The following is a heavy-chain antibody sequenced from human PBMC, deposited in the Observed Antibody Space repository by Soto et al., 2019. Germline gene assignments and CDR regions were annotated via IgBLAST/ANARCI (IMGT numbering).Heavy chain of an antibody. CDR3: ARRVCSGGSCYSYYYYSGMDV. D-gene: IGHD2-15*01. CDR1: GGTFSSYA. V-gene: IGHV1-69*01. Sequence: QVQLVQSGAEVKKPGSSVKVSCKASGGTFSSYAISWVRQAPGQGLEWMGGIIPIFGTANYAQKFQGRVTIIADESTSTAYMELSSLRSEDTAVYYCARRVCSGGSCYSYYYYSGMDVWGQGTTVTVSS. J-gene: IGHJ6*02. CDR2: IIPIFGTA.